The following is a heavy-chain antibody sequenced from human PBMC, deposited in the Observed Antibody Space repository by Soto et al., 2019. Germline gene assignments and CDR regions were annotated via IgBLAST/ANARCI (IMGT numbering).Heavy chain of an antibody. CDR2: IWYDGSNK. CDR1: GFTFSSYG. CDR3: ARGGTYYDFWSGYYTDY. D-gene: IGHD3-3*01. V-gene: IGHV3-33*01. Sequence: QVQLVESGGGVVQPGRSLRLSCAASGFTFSSYGMHWVRQAPGKGLEWVAVIWYDGSNKYYADSVKGRFTISRDNSKNTLYLQMNSLGAEDTAVYYCARGGTYYDFWSGYYTDYWGQGTLVTVSS. J-gene: IGHJ4*02.